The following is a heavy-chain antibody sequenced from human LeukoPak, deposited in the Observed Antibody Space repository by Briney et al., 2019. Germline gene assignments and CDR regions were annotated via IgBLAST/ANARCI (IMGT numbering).Heavy chain of an antibody. Sequence: ASVKVSCKASGYTFTGYYMHWVRQAPGQGLEWMGWINPNSGGTNYAQKFQGRVTMTRDTSISTAYMELSRLRSDDTAVYYCARAYYDFWSVYSYYYYYMDVWGKGTTVTVSS. J-gene: IGHJ6*03. CDR3: ARAYYDFWSVYSYYYYYMDV. CDR2: INPNSGGT. CDR1: GYTFTGYY. V-gene: IGHV1-2*02. D-gene: IGHD3-3*01.